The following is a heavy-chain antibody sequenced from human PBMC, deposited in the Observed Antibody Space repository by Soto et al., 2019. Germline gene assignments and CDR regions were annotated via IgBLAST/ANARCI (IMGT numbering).Heavy chain of an antibody. J-gene: IGHJ4*02. CDR3: ATTGPY. CDR1: GFTFSSYG. V-gene: IGHV3-33*01. CDR2: IWFDGSNK. Sequence: QVQLVESGGGVVQPGRSLRLSCAASGFTFSSYGMHCVRQALGKGLEGAAVIWFDGSNKFYADSVKGRFTISRDNSKNTVSLQMNSLRDEDSAAYYCATTGPYWGQGTLVTVSS.